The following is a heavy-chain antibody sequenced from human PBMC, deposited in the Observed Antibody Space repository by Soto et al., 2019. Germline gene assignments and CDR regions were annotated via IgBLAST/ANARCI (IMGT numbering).Heavy chain of an antibody. CDR2: VSGRGGDT. Sequence: EVHLLQSGGGLVQPGGSLRLSCAASGFSFSSFALSWVRQSPGKGLEWVAAVSGRGGDTYYANSVKGRFTISRDNSQNTLFLQLNSLRADDSAIYYCEKDPNYDFWSGFSAVYFDYWGQGTLVTVSS. CDR1: GFSFSSFA. CDR3: EKDPNYDFWSGFSAVYFDY. D-gene: IGHD3-3*01. V-gene: IGHV3-23*01. J-gene: IGHJ4*02.